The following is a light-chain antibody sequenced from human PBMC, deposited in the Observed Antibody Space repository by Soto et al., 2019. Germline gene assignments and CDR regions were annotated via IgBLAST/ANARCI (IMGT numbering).Light chain of an antibody. CDR1: QSIDNRY. J-gene: IGKJ1*01. V-gene: IGKV3-20*01. Sequence: EIVLTQSPGTLSSSPGERATLSCRASQSIDNRYFAWYQQKPGQAPRLLIYATSSRATGIPDRIGGSGSGTVFTLTINRLEPEDFAVYYCQQYFASSWTFGQGTKVDIK. CDR3: QQYFASSWT. CDR2: ATS.